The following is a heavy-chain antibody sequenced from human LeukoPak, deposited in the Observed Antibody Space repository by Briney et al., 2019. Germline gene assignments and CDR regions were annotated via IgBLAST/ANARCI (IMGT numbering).Heavy chain of an antibody. D-gene: IGHD6-13*01. CDR1: GGTFISYA. CDR3: ARASGIAAAGRHNYYYYYMDV. Sequence: SVKVSCKASGGTFISYAISWVRQAPGQGLEWMGGIIPIFGTANYAQKFQGRVTITTDESTSTAYMELSSLRSEDTAVYYCARASGIAAAGRHNYYYYYMDVWGKGTTVTVSS. J-gene: IGHJ6*03. CDR2: IIPIFGTA. V-gene: IGHV1-69*05.